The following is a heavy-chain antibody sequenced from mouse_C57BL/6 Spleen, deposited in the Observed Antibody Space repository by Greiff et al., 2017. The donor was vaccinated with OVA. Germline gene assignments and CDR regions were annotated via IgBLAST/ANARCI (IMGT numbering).Heavy chain of an antibody. D-gene: IGHD2-1*01. J-gene: IGHJ4*01. CDR2: IDPSDSYT. Sequence: QVQLKQPGAELVMPGASVKLSCKASGYTFTSYWMHWVKQRPGQGLEWIGEIDPSDSYTNYNQKFKGKSTLTVDKSSSTAYMQLSSLTSEDSAVYYCARSRGYGKGEIDYAMDYWGQGTSVTVSS. V-gene: IGHV1-69*01. CDR1: GYTFTSYW. CDR3: ARSRGYGKGEIDYAMDY.